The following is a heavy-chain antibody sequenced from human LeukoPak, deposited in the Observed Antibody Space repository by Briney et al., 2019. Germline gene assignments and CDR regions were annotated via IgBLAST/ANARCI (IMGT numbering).Heavy chain of an antibody. D-gene: IGHD3-9*01. CDR2: IIPIFGTA. J-gene: IGHJ6*04. Sequence: SVKVSCKASGGTLSSYAISWVRQARGQGLEWMGGIIPIFGTANYAQKFQGRVTITADESTSTAYMELSSLRSEDTAVYYCARSVLPYYDILTGPEEPSYYYYGMDVWGKGTTVTVSS. CDR3: ARSVLPYYDILTGPEEPSYYYYGMDV. CDR1: GGTLSSYA. V-gene: IGHV1-69*13.